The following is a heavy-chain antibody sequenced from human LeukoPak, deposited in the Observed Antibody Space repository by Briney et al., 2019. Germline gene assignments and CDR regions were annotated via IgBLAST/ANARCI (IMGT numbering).Heavy chain of an antibody. D-gene: IGHD3-16*01. J-gene: IGHJ6*02. CDR1: GFTFSKSW. Sequence: GGSLRLSCAASGFTFSKSWMSWVRQAPGKWLEWVANMNEDGSEKDYVDSVKGRFTISRDNARKSLYLQMSSLRAEDTAVYYCATYSHWVAGDVWGQGTTVTVSS. V-gene: IGHV3-7*01. CDR2: MNEDGSEK. CDR3: ATYSHWVAGDV.